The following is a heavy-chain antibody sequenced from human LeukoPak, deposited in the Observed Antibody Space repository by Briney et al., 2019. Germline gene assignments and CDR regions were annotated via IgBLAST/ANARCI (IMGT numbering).Heavy chain of an antibody. D-gene: IGHD2-2*01. CDR1: GGSISSYY. J-gene: IGHJ6*03. CDR3: ARQYVVVPAARHRSYYYYMDV. Sequence: SETLSLTCTVSGGSISSYYWSWIRQPPGKGLEWIGYIYYSGSTNYNPSLKSRVTISVDTSKNQFSLKLSSVTAADTAVHYCARQYVVVPAARHRSYYYYMDVWGKGTTVTVSS. V-gene: IGHV4-59*08. CDR2: IYYSGST.